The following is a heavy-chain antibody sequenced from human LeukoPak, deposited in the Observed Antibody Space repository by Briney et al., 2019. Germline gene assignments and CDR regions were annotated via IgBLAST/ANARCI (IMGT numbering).Heavy chain of an antibody. CDR1: GGTFSSYA. CDR3: ARGHFYCSGGSCYGY. V-gene: IGHV1-69*04. CDR2: IIPIFGIA. Sequence: GASVKVSCKASGGTFSSYAISWVRQAPGQGLEWMGRIIPIFGIANYAQKLQGRVTITADKSTSTAYMELSSLRSEDTTVYYCARGHFYCSGGSCYGYWGQGTLVTVSS. J-gene: IGHJ4*02. D-gene: IGHD2-15*01.